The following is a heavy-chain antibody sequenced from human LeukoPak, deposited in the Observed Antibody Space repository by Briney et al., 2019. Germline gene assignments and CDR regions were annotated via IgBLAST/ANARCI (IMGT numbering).Heavy chain of an antibody. Sequence: HSGRSPRLSCAASGFTFDDYAMHWVRQAPGKGLEWVSGISWNSGSIGYADSVKGRFTISRDNAKNSLYLQMNSLRAEDTALYYCEKDIGWTHFAGFDYWGRGTLVTVSS. CDR1: GFTFDDYA. CDR3: EKDIGWTHFAGFDY. V-gene: IGHV3-9*01. D-gene: IGHD6-19*01. CDR2: ISWNSGSI. J-gene: IGHJ4*02.